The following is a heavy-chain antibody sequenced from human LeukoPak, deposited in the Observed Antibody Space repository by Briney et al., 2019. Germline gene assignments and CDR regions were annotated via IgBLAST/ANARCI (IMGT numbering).Heavy chain of an antibody. J-gene: IGHJ4*02. CDR3: AKDRPMGAYGY. CDR1: GFTFSNYW. D-gene: IGHD3-16*01. Sequence: GGSLRLSCAASGFTFSNYWMSWVRQAPGKGLEWVANIKQDGNENYYAGSVEGRFTISRDNSKNTLYLQMNSLRAEDTAVYYCAKDRPMGAYGYWGQGTLVTVSS. V-gene: IGHV3-7*03. CDR2: IKQDGNEN.